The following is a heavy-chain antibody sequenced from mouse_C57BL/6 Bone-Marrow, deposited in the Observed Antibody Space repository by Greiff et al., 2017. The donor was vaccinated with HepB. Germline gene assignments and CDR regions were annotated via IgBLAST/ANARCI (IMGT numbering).Heavy chain of an antibody. CDR2: ISYDGSN. D-gene: IGHD2-4*01. J-gene: IGHJ3*01. V-gene: IGHV3-6*01. Sequence: EVKLVESGPGLVKPSQSLSLTCSVTGYSITSGYYWNWIRQFPGNKLEWMGYISYDGSNNYNPSLKNRISITRDTSKNQFFLKLNSVTTEDTATYYCARDVYDYDVPWFAYWGQGTLVTVSA. CDR3: ARDVYDYDVPWFAY. CDR1: GYSITSGYY.